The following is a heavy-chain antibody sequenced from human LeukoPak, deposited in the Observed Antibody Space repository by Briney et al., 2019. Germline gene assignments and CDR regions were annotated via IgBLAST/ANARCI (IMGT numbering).Heavy chain of an antibody. J-gene: IGHJ4*02. D-gene: IGHD1-26*01. CDR1: GGTFSSYA. Sequence: SVKVSCKASGGTFSSYAISWVRQAPGQGPEWMGGIIPIFGTANYAQKFQGRVTITADESTSTAYMELSSLRSEDTAVYYCARERPSGSYYGEGGYWGQGTLVTVSS. V-gene: IGHV1-69*13. CDR2: IIPIFGTA. CDR3: ARERPSGSYYGEGGY.